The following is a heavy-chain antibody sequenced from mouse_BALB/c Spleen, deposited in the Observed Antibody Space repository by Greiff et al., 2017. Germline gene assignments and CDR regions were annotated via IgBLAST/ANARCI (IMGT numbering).Heavy chain of an antibody. D-gene: IGHD2-1*01. V-gene: IGHV5-15*02. Sequence: EVQRVESGGGLVQPGGSRKLSCAASGFTFSDYGMAWVRQAPGKGPEWVAFISNLAYSIYYADTVTGRFTISRENAKNTLYLEMSSLRSEDTAMNYCARVYYGTTGYFDYWGQGTTLTVSS. CDR1: GFTFSDYG. CDR3: ARVYYGTTGYFDY. CDR2: ISNLAYSI. J-gene: IGHJ2*01.